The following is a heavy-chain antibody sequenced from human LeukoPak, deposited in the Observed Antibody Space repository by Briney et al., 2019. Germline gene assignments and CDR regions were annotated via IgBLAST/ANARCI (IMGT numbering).Heavy chain of an antibody. J-gene: IGHJ4*02. D-gene: IGHD3-9*01. V-gene: IGHV3-48*03. CDR1: GFTFSSYE. Sequence: PGGSLRLSCAASGFTFSSYEMNWVRQAPGKGLEWVSYISNSGNTIYYADSVKGRFTVSRDNAKDSLYLQMNSLRAEDTAVYYCARRHYDVLTRYRDFDYWGQGTLVTVSS. CDR2: ISNSGNTI. CDR3: ARRHYDVLTRYRDFDY.